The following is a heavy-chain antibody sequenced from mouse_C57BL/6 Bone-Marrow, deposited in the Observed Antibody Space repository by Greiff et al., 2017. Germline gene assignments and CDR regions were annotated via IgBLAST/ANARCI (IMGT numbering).Heavy chain of an antibody. CDR2: IYPGGGYT. D-gene: IGHD1-1*01. J-gene: IGHJ2*01. Sequence: QVQLQQSGAELVRPGPSVKMSCKASGYTFTNYWIGWAKQRPGHGLEWIGDIYPGGGYTNYNEKFKGKATLTADKSSSTAYMQFSSLTSEDSAIYYCARGEGPIYYYGSSPFYFDYWGQGTTLTVSS. CDR3: ARGEGPIYYYGSSPFYFDY. V-gene: IGHV1-63*01. CDR1: GYTFTNYW.